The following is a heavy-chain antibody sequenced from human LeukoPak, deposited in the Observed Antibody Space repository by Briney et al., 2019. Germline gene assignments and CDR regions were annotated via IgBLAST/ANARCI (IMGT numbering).Heavy chain of an antibody. D-gene: IGHD5-18*01. CDR2: ISGDATST. CDR1: GFTFYDYA. V-gene: IGHV3-43*02. CDR3: AKAGAGYNYLPWFDY. J-gene: IGHJ4*02. Sequence: GGSLRLSCAASGFTFYDYAMHWVRQAPGKGLEWVSLISGDATSTRYADSVKGRFTISRDNSKNSLYLQMNSLRTEDTALYYCAKAGAGYNYLPWFDYWGQGTLVTVSS.